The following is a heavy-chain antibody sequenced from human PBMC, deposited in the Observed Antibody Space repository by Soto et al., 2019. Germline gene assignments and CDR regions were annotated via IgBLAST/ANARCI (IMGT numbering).Heavy chain of an antibody. CDR1: GGSISSNNC. V-gene: IGHV4-4*02. D-gene: IGHD3-22*01. Sequence: ADTLSLTCALSGGSISSNNCWSWVRPPPGKGLEWIGEIYHSGSTNYNPSLESRVTILVDKSKNKFSLNLSSVTAADTAVYYCARRTDYYASSGTFDYWGQGTLVTV. CDR2: IYHSGST. J-gene: IGHJ4*02. CDR3: ARRTDYYASSGTFDY.